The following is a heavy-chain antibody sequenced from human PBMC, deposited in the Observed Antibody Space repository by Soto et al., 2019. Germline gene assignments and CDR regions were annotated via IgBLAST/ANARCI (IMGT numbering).Heavy chain of an antibody. J-gene: IGHJ4*02. D-gene: IGHD3-22*01. V-gene: IGHV3-7*01. CDR2: IKYDASEK. Sequence: GGSLRLSCAASGFTFSTYWMSWVRQAPGKGLEWVANIKYDASEKKYVDSVKGRFTVSRDNAKNSLDLQMNSLRAEDTAVYYCARSDRSGYLDYWGRGTLVTVSS. CDR1: GFTFSTYW. CDR3: ARSDRSGYLDY.